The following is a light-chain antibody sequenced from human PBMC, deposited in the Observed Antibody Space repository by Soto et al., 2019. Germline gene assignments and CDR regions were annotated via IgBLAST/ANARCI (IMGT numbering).Light chain of an antibody. CDR2: GAS. CDR1: QSVINNY. V-gene: IGKV3-20*01. Sequence: EIVLTQSPGTLSLSPGERATLSCRASQSVINNYLAWYQQKPGQAPRLLIYGASSRATGIPDRFSGSGSGTDFPLIISRLEPEDFAVYYCQQYDTSPPITFGQGTRLE. CDR3: QQYDTSPPIT. J-gene: IGKJ5*01.